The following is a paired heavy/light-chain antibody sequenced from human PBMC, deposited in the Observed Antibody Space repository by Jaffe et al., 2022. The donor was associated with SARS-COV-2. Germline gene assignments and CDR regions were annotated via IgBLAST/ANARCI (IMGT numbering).Light chain of an antibody. CDR1: QGIRNA. CDR2: AAS. V-gene: IGKV1-17*01. CDR3: LQHNSYPLT. Sequence: DIQMTQSPSSLSASVGDRVTITCRTSQGIRNALDWFQQKPGKAPKRLIYAASSLQSGVPSRFSGSGSGTEFTLTITSLQPEDFATYYCLQHNSYPLTFGGGTKVEIK. J-gene: IGKJ4*01.
Heavy chain of an antibody. V-gene: IGHV3-72*01. CDR3: AGSYSDSSGYYYVGDY. CDR1: GFTFSDHF. D-gene: IGHD3-22*01. CDR2: SRNKVNSYTT. J-gene: IGHJ4*02. Sequence: ELQLVESGGGLVQPGGSLRLSCAGSGFTFSDHFMDWVRLAPGKGLEWVGRSRNKVNSYTTEYAASVRGRFTISRDDSKNSLHLQMDSLKTEDTAVYYCAGSYSDSSGYYYVGDYWGQGTLVTVSS.